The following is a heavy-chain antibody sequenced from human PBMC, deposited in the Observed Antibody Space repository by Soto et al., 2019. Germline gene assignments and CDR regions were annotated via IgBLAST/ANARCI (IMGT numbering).Heavy chain of an antibody. J-gene: IGHJ4*02. CDR2: IYHSGRT. CDR1: GGSISSGGYS. Sequence: QLQLQESGSGLVKPSQTLSLTCAVSGGSISSGGYSWSWIRQPPGKGLEWIGYIYHSGRTYYNPSLKSRVTISVDRSKNQFSLKLSSVTAADTAVYYCAGYGGNSGFDYWGQGTLVTVSS. D-gene: IGHD2-21*02. V-gene: IGHV4-30-2*01. CDR3: AGYGGNSGFDY.